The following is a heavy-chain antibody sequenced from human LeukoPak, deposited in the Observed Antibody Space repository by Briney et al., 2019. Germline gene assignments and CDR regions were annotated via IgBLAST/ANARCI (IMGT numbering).Heavy chain of an antibody. Sequence: GGSLRLSCAASGFTFSSYWMTWIRQAPGKGLEWVANIKQDGSDKYYVDSVKGRFTISRDNAKNTLYLQMNSLRAEDTAVYYCARVAYCGGDCYYYFDYWGQGTLVTVSS. CDR1: GFTFSSYW. J-gene: IGHJ4*02. CDR2: IKQDGSDK. D-gene: IGHD2-21*02. CDR3: ARVAYCGGDCYYYFDY. V-gene: IGHV3-7*01.